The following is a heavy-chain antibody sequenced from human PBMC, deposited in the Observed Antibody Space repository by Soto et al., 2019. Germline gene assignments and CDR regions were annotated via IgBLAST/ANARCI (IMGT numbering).Heavy chain of an antibody. CDR1: GGTLSSYA. CDR2: IXALFGTA. D-gene: IGHD2-15*01. V-gene: IGHV1-69*13. Sequence: SGEVSCKASGGTLSSYAISWVRQAPGQGLEWMGEIXALFGTANYAQKFQGRVTITADESTSKAYIHLSSLRSEATAVYYGAGGAKVDCSGGSSPYFYGTDVGGQGTTPTVSS. J-gene: IGHJ6*01. CDR3: AGGAKVDCSGGSSPYFYGTDV.